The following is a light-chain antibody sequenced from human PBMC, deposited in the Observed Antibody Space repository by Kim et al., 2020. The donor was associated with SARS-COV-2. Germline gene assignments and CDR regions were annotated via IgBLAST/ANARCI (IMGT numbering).Light chain of an antibody. CDR2: EDR. J-gene: IGLJ2*01. CDR1: KLGDKK. V-gene: IGLV3-1*01. Sequence: SGSPGQTASITCSGEKLGDKKVCWYQQKPGQSPLLVIYEDRKRPTGIPGRFAGSNSGNTATLTISGAQAMDEADYYCQAWDRSNVVFGGGTKL. CDR3: QAWDRSNVV.